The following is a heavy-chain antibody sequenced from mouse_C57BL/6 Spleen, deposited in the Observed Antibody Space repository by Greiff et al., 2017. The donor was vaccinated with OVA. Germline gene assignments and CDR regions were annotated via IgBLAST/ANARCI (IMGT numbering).Heavy chain of an antibody. J-gene: IGHJ4*01. CDR1: GFSLTSYG. V-gene: IGHV2-2*01. D-gene: IGHD1-1*01. CDR3: ARNYYGSSEYYYAMDY. CDR2: IWSGGST. Sequence: VKLQESGPGLVQPSQSLSITCTVSGFSLTSYGVHWVRQSPGKGLEWLGVIWSGGSTDYNAAFISRLSISKDNSKSQVFFKMNSLQADDTAIYYCARNYYGSSEYYYAMDYWGQGTSVTVSS.